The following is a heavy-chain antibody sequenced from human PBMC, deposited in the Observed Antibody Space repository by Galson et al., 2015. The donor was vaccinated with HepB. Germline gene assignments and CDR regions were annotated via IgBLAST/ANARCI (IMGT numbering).Heavy chain of an antibody. CDR1: GFTFSSYA. V-gene: IGHV3-64D*06. CDR2: ISSNGGST. CDR3: LENWAVARLKTHLYFDL. Sequence: SLRLSCAASGFTFSSYAMHWVRQAPGKGLEYDSAISSNGGSTYYADSVKGRFTISRDNSKNTLYLQMSSLRAEDTAVYYCLENWAVARLKTHLYFDLLGRWTLVPV. J-gene: IGHJ2*01. D-gene: IGHD6-19*01.